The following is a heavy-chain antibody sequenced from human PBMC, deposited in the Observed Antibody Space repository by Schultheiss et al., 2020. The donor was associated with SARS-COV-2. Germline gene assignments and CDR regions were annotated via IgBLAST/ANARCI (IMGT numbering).Heavy chain of an antibody. CDR3: AREGYDFWSGYYKGYYYYMDV. CDR2: INPNSGGT. D-gene: IGHD3-3*01. Sequence: ASVKVSCKASGYTFTGYYMHWVRQAPGQGLGWMGWINPNSGGTNYAQKFQGWVTMTRDTSISTAYMELSRLRSDDTAVYYCAREGYDFWSGYYKGYYYYMDVWGKGTTVTVSS. V-gene: IGHV1-2*04. CDR1: GYTFTGYY. J-gene: IGHJ6*03.